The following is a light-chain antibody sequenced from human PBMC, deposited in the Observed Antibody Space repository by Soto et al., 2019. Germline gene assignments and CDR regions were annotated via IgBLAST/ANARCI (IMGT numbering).Light chain of an antibody. CDR1: QAIGIY. CDR3: QRYNSVPVT. J-gene: IGKJ5*01. Sequence: IQMTQSPSSLSASVGDRVTITCRASQAIGIYLAWYQQRPGTVPKLLIYSASTLQSGFPSRFSGSGSGTDFTLNISSLQPEDVATYYCQRYNSVPVTFGQGTRLEIK. V-gene: IGKV1-27*01. CDR2: SAS.